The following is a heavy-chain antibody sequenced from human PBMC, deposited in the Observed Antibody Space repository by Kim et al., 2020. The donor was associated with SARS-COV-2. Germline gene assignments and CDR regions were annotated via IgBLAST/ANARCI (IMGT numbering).Heavy chain of an antibody. CDR2: INPNSGGT. V-gene: IGHV1-2*04. J-gene: IGHJ6*02. CDR1: GYTFTGYY. CDR3: ARSQYYYYGMDV. Sequence: ASVKVSCKASGYTFTGYYMHWVRQAPGQGLEWMGWINPNSGGTNYAQKFQGWVTMTRDTSISTAYMELSRLRSDDTAVYYCARSQYYYYGMDVWGQGTTVTVSS.